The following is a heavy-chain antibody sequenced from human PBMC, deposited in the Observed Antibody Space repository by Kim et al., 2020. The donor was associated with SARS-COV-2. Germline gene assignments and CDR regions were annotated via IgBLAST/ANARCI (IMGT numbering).Heavy chain of an antibody. J-gene: IGHJ4*02. Sequence: GGSLRLSCAASGFTFSSYSMNWVRQAPGKGLEWVSSISSSSSYIYYADSVKGRFTISRDNAKNSLYLQMNSLRAEDTAVYYCAREDQGGAYDYGDYGAPYWGQGTLVTVSS. D-gene: IGHD4-17*01. CDR2: ISSSSSYI. V-gene: IGHV3-21*01. CDR1: GFTFSSYS. CDR3: AREDQGGAYDYGDYGAPY.